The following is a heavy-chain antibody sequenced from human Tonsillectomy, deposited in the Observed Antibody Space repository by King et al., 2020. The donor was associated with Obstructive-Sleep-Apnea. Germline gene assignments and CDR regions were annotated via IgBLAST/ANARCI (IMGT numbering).Heavy chain of an antibody. CDR2: IYYSGST. V-gene: IGHV4-59*08. CDR1: GGSLSSYY. D-gene: IGHD2-8*02. Sequence: VQLQESGPGLVKPSDTLSLTCTVSGGSLSSYYWSWIRQPPGKGLEWIGYIYYSGSTNYNPSLKSRVTISVDTSKNQFSLKLTSVTAADTAVYYCARHLYGGVYSGPFDIWGQGTMVTVSS. J-gene: IGHJ3*02. CDR3: ARHLYGGVYSGPFDI.